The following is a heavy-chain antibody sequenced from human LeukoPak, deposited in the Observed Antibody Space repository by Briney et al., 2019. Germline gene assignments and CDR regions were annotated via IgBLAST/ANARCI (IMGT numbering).Heavy chain of an antibody. CDR3: ARGKSGYDYGLDH. J-gene: IGHJ4*02. V-gene: IGHV3-48*01. CDR2: VGISSGNT. D-gene: IGHD5-12*01. Sequence: PGGSLRLSCAASGFTFSDYSMNWVRQAPGKGLEWISYVGISSGNTKYADSVKGRFTISGDKAKNSLYLQMNSLRVEDTAVYYCARGKSGYDYGLDHWGQGILVIVSS. CDR1: GFTFSDYS.